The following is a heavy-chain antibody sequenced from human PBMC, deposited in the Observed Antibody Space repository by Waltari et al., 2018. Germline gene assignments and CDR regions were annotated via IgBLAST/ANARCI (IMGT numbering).Heavy chain of an antibody. V-gene: IGHV4-59*01. J-gene: IGHJ6*02. CDR2: IYYSGST. CDR1: GGSISSYY. D-gene: IGHD2-15*01. CDR3: ARAFCSGGSCPYGMDV. Sequence: QVQLQESGPGLVKPSETLSLTCTVSGGSISSYYWSWIRQPPGTGLEWIGYIYYSGSTNYTPSPKSRVTISVDTAKNQFSLKLSAVTAADTAVYYCARAFCSGGSCPYGMDVWGQGTTVTVSS.